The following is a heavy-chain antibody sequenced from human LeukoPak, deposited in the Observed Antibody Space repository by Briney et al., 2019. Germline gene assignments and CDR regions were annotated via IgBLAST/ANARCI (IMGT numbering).Heavy chain of an antibody. D-gene: IGHD5-18*01. CDR1: GFTVTRNY. CDR3: AKDLETAMVLYYFDY. Sequence: GGSLRLSCAASGFTVTRNYMTWVRQAPGKGLEWVSVTYSGGRTYYEDSVKGRFTISRDNSKNTLYLQMNSLRAEDTAVYYCAKDLETAMVLYYFDYWGQGTLVTVSS. V-gene: IGHV3-53*05. CDR2: TYSGGRT. J-gene: IGHJ4*02.